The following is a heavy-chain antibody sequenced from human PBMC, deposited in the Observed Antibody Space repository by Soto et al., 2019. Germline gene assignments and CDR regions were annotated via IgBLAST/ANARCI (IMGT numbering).Heavy chain of an antibody. CDR1: GGSFSGYY. CDR3: ARSSASIFGVVIGDNWFDP. Sequence: PSETLSLTCAVYGGSFSGYYWSWIRQPPGKGLEWIGEINHSRSTNYNPSLKSRVTISVDTSKNQFSLKLSSVTAADTAVYYCARSSASIFGVVIGDNWFDPWGQGTLVTVSS. D-gene: IGHD3-3*01. J-gene: IGHJ5*02. CDR2: INHSRST. V-gene: IGHV4-34*01.